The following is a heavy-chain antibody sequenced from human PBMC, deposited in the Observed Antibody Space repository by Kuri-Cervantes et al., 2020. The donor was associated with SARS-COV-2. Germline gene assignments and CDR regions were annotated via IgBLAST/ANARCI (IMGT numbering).Heavy chain of an antibody. CDR3: ARPQYSSSSDAFDI. CDR2: IKQDGSEK. V-gene: IGHV3-7*01. D-gene: IGHD6-13*01. J-gene: IGHJ3*02. CDR1: GFVFSSYE. Sequence: GESLKISCAASGFVFSSYEMNWVRQAPGKGLEWVANIKQDGSEKYYVDSVKGRFTISRDNAKNSLYLQMNSLRAEDTAVYYCARPQYSSSSDAFDIWGQGTMVTVSS.